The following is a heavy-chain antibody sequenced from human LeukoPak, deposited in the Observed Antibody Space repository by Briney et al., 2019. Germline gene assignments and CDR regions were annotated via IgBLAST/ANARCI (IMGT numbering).Heavy chain of an antibody. D-gene: IGHD6-19*01. CDR2: IKQDGSEK. CDR1: GFTFSSYW. J-gene: IGHJ5*02. V-gene: IGHV3-7*01. CDR3: ARDQRIAVAGTRWFDP. Sequence: GSLRLSCAASGFTFSSYWMSWVRQAPGKGLEWVANIKQDGSEKYYVDSVKGRFTISRDNAKNSLYLQMNSLRAEDTAVYYCARDQRIAVAGTRWFDPWGQGTLVTVSS.